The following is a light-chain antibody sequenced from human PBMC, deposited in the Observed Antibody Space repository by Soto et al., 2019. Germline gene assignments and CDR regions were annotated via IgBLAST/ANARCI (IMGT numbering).Light chain of an antibody. CDR2: KAS. Sequence: DIQMTQSPSTLSASVGDRVIITCRASQSISSWLAWYQQKPGKAPKLLIYKASSLESGVPSRFSGSGSGTEFTLTISSLQPDYFATYYCQQYSTYSTFGQGTRLEIK. J-gene: IGKJ5*01. V-gene: IGKV1-5*03. CDR3: QQYSTYST. CDR1: QSISSW.